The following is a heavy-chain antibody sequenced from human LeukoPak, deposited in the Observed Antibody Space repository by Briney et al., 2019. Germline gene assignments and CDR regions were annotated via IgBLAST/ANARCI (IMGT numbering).Heavy chain of an antibody. Sequence: GGSLRLSCAASGFTVSSNYMSWVRQAPGKGLEWVSVIYSGGSTYYADPVKGRFTISRDNSKNTLYLQMNSLRAEDTAVYYCARDGVDILTGYYQNGMDVWGKGTTVTVSS. CDR2: IYSGGST. V-gene: IGHV3-53*01. CDR1: GFTVSSNY. CDR3: ARDGVDILTGYYQNGMDV. D-gene: IGHD3-9*01. J-gene: IGHJ6*04.